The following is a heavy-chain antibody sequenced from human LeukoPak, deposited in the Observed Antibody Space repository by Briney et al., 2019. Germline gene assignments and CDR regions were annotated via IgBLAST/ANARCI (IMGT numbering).Heavy chain of an antibody. CDR3: AKDGSGLAFRLRPSELNY. J-gene: IGHJ4*02. Sequence: PGGSLRLSCAASGFIFSNFDMSWVRQAPGKGLEWVSVISDSGGNTYYADSVKGRFTISRDNSKYTLHLQMNSLRAEDTAVYYCAKDGSGLAFRLRPSELNYWGQGTLVTVSS. V-gene: IGHV3-23*01. D-gene: IGHD3-10*01. CDR2: ISDSGGNT. CDR1: GFIFSNFD.